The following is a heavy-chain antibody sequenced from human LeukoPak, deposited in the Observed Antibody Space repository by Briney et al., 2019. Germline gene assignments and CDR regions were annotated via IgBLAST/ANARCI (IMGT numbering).Heavy chain of an antibody. CDR2: INPNSGGT. CDR1: GYTFTGHY. J-gene: IGHJ6*03. Sequence: ASVKVFCKASGYTFTGHYMHCVRQAPGQGLEGRGWINPNSGGTTYAQKFQGRVTMTRDTTISTAYMELSRLRSDDTAMYYCARRLTRYSRDYYMDVWGKGTTVTVSS. CDR3: ARRLTRYSRDYYMDV. V-gene: IGHV1-2*02. D-gene: IGHD3-9*01.